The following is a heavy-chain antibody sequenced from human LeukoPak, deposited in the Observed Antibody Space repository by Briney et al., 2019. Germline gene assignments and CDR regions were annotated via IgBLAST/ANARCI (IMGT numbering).Heavy chain of an antibody. D-gene: IGHD3-10*01. Sequence: SETLSLTCAVYGGSFSGYYWSWIRQPPGKGPEWIGEINHSGSTNYNPSLKSRVTISVDTSKNQFSLKLSSVTAADTAVYYCARELYGSGSSQDYWGQGTLVTVSS. CDR1: GGSFSGYY. V-gene: IGHV4-34*01. CDR3: ARELYGSGSSQDY. J-gene: IGHJ4*02. CDR2: INHSGST.